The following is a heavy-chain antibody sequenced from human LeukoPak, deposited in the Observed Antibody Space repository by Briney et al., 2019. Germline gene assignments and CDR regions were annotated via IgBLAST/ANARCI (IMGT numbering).Heavy chain of an antibody. CDR3: AIDEPNYAPYDFDY. D-gene: IGHD4/OR15-4a*01. V-gene: IGHV3-15*01. Sequence: PGGSLRLSCAASRFTFSNAWMNWVRQAPGKGLEWVGRIKSKADGETTDYAAPVKGRFTISRDDSNNMVYLQMNSLKIEDTAVYYCAIDEPNYAPYDFDYWAREPWSPSPQ. CDR1: RFTFSNAW. J-gene: IGHJ4*02. CDR2: IKSKADGETT.